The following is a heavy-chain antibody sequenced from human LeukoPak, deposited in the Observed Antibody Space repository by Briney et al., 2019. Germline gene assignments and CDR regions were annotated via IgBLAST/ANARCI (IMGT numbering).Heavy chain of an antibody. CDR1: GFTFSDYY. V-gene: IGHV3-11*01. CDR2: ISSSGSTI. CDR3: ARDKEQWLVRDDAFDI. Sequence: GGSLRLSCAASGFTFSDYYMSWIRQAPGKGLEWVSYISSSGSTIYYADSVKGRFTISRDSAKNSLYLQMNSLRAEDTAVYYCARDKEQWLVRDDAFDIWGQGTMVTVSS. D-gene: IGHD6-19*01. J-gene: IGHJ3*02.